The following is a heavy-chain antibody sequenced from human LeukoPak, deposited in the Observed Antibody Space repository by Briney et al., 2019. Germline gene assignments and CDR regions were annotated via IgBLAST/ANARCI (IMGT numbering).Heavy chain of an antibody. CDR2: IRYDGSNK. V-gene: IGHV3-30*02. CDR3: AKAPQYCYDTSGEVEY. CDR1: GFTFGTYG. J-gene: IGHJ4*02. Sequence: GGSLRLSCAASGFTFGTYGMHWVREAPGKGLEWVAFIRYDGSNKYYADSVKGRFTISRDNSKNTLYLQMNSLRAEDTAVYYCAKAPQYCYDTSGEVEYWGQGTLVTVSS. D-gene: IGHD3-22*01.